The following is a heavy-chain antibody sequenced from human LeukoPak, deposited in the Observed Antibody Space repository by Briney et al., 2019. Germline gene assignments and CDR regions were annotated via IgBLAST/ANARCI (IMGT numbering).Heavy chain of an antibody. V-gene: IGHV4-4*07. D-gene: IGHD6-13*01. J-gene: IGHJ4*02. Sequence: SETLSLTCIVSGGSINSYYWSRIRQPAGKGLEWIGRIYSSGSTNYNPSLKSRVTMSVDTSKNQFSLKLNSVTAADTAVYYCARVSAAGMWDYWGQGTLVTVSS. CDR3: ARVSAAGMWDY. CDR1: GGSINSYY. CDR2: IYSSGST.